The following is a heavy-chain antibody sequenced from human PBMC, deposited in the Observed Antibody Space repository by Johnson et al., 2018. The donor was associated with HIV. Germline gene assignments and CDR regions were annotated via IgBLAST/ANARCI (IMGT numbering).Heavy chain of an antibody. J-gene: IGHJ3*02. Sequence: QLVESGGGLVQPGGSLRLSCAASGFSVSSNYMTWVRQAPGKGLEWVSGINWNGGSTGYADSVKGRFTISRDNAKNSRSLQMNSLRAEDTALYYCARREGTTGTFSAFDIWGQGTMVTVSS. CDR2: INWNGGST. D-gene: IGHD1-1*01. CDR3: ARREGTTGTFSAFDI. V-gene: IGHV3-20*04. CDR1: GFSVSSNY.